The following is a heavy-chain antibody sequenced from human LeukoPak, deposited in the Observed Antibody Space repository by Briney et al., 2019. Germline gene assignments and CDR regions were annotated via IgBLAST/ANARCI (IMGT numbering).Heavy chain of an antibody. CDR2: IDTSSSTM. CDR1: AFTFSDYS. Sequence: GGSLRLSCAASAFTFSDYSMNWVRQAPGKGLEWISYIDTSSSTMYYADSVMGRFTISRDNAKESLYLQMNSLRDEDTAVYYCAREDDSWGPNNLDLWGQGTMFTVSS. J-gene: IGHJ3*01. CDR3: AREDDSWGPNNLDL. D-gene: IGHD7-27*01. V-gene: IGHV3-48*02.